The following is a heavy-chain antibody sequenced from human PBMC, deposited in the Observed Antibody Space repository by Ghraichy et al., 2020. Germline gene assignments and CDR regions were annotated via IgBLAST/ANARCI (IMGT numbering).Heavy chain of an antibody. D-gene: IGHD4-23*01. CDR1: GFTFSSYD. CDR2: IGTAGDT. Sequence: GGSLRLSCAASGFTFSSYDMHWVRQATGKGLEWVSAIGTAGDTYYPGSVKGRFTISRENAKNSLYLQMNSLRAGDTAVYYCARSTVVHWYFDLWGRGTLVTVSS. V-gene: IGHV3-13*01. J-gene: IGHJ2*01. CDR3: ARSTVVHWYFDL.